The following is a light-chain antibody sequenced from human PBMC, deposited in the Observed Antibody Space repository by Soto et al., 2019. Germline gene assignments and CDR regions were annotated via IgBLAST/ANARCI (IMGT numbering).Light chain of an antibody. J-gene: IGLJ1*01. CDR3: QSYDSSLSGPYV. CDR2: GNS. Sequence: QAVVTQPPSVSGAPGQRVTISCTGSSSNIGAGYDVHWYQQLPGTAPKLLIYGNSNRPSGVPDRFSGSKSGTSASLAITGLQAEDEAEYYCQSYDSSLSGPYVFGTGTKVTVL. CDR1: SSNIGAGYD. V-gene: IGLV1-40*01.